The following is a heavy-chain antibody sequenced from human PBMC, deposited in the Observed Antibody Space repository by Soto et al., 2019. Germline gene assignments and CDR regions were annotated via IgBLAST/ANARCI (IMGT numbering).Heavy chain of an antibody. D-gene: IGHD3-3*01. CDR1: GFSLTTSGVG. CDR2: SYWDDGK. J-gene: IGHJ4*02. V-gene: IGHV2-5*02. CDR3: AHRVLRTVFGLVTTTAIYFDF. Sequence: QITLNESGPTVVRPTETLTLTCRFSGFSLTTSGVGVGWIRQFPGKAPEWLALSYWDDGKRYSASLKSRLTNTQDTSKNQVVLTVSDLDPTDTATYYCAHRVLRTVFGLVTTTAIYFDFWGQGTPVAVSS.